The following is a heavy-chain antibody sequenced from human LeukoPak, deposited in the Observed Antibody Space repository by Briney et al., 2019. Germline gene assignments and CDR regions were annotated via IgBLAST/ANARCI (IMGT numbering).Heavy chain of an antibody. Sequence: GGSLRLSCAASGFTFSSYNMHWVRQAPGKGLEWVSFISSSNSRIYNADSVKGRFTISRDNAKNSLFLLMNSLRAEDMAVYYCARENIAVSGPIDYWGQGTLVTVSS. CDR2: ISSSNSRI. V-gene: IGHV3-48*01. CDR1: GFTFSSYN. D-gene: IGHD6-19*01. CDR3: ARENIAVSGPIDY. J-gene: IGHJ4*02.